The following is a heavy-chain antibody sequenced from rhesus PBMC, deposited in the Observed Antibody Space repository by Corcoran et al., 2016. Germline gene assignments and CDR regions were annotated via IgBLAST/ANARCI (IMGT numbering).Heavy chain of an antibody. CDR3: ARVQDTVGHPTYYFDY. D-gene: IGHD5-30*01. CDR2: ISGSGEST. J-gene: IGHJ4*01. V-gene: IGHV4-173*01. CDR1: GGSISSNY. Sequence: QLQLQESGPGLVKPSETLSLTCAVSGGSISSNYWSWIRQPPGKGLEWIGRISGSGESTDYNPSLKSRVTISTDTSKNQFSLKLSSVTAADTAVYYCARVQDTVGHPTYYFDYWGQGVLVTVSS.